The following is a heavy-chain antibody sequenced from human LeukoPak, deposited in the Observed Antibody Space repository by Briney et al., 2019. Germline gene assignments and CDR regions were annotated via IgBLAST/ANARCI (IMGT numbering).Heavy chain of an antibody. CDR3: ARRGIEDRRTTGENYFAH. CDR1: GGSINSHS. Sequence: PSETLSLTCTVYGGSINSHSWNCIRHPAGNVLEWIGRIYSSGINNYNPSLKSRVTMSVDTSKNQFSLKLSSVTAADTAVYYCARRGIEDRRTTGENYFAHWGQGTLVTVSS. CDR2: IYSSGIN. V-gene: IGHV4-4*07. J-gene: IGHJ4*02. D-gene: IGHD7-27*01.